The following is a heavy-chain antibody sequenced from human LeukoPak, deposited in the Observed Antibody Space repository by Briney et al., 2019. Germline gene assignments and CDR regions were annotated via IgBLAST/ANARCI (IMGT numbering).Heavy chain of an antibody. J-gene: IGHJ4*02. CDR1: GFTFGDYA. V-gene: IGHV3-49*04. D-gene: IGHD3-22*01. Sequence: SLRLSCTASGFTFGDYAMSWVRQAPGKGLEWVGFIRSKAYGGTTEYAASVKGRFTISRDDSKSIAYLQMNSLKTEDTAVYYCTRDYYDSSGPDYWGQGTLVTVSS. CDR3: TRDYYDSSGPDY. CDR2: IRSKAYGGTT.